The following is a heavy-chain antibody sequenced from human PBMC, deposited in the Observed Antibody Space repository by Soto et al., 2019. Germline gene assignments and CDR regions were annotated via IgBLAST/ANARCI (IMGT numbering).Heavy chain of an antibody. V-gene: IGHV3-30*18. CDR3: AKGTTVTPWRYLDL. D-gene: IGHD4-17*01. Sequence: QEQLVESGGGVVQPGRSLRLSCAASRFAFSSYAMHWVRQAPGKGLEWVAVISYDGGYENYADSVKGLFTVSRDNSKSTLWLQMNSLSAEDTAVYYCAKGTTVTPWRYLDLWGQGTLVTVSS. J-gene: IGHJ2*01. CDR2: ISYDGGYE. CDR1: RFAFSSYA.